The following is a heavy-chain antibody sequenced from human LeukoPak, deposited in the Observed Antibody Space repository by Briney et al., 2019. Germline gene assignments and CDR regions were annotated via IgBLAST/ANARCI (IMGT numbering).Heavy chain of an antibody. J-gene: IGHJ4*02. CDR3: ARGGNPGSYYNGEY. CDR1: GGTFIRYA. D-gene: IGHD3-10*01. V-gene: IGHV1-69*01. Sequence: ASVKVSCKATGGTFIRYAISGVGQAPGQGREGMGGIIPIFGTANYAQKFQGRVTITADESTSTAYMELSSLRSEDTAVYYCARGGNPGSYYNGEYWGQGTLVTVSS. CDR2: IIPIFGTA.